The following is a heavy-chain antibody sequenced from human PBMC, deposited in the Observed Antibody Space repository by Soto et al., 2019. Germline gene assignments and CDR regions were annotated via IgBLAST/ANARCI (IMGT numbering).Heavy chain of an antibody. CDR1: GGTFSSYT. J-gene: IGHJ4*02. CDR2: IIPILGIA. Sequence: SVKVSCKASGGTFSSYTISWVRQPPGQGLEWMGRIIPILGIANYAQKFQGRVTITADKSTSTAYMELSSLRSEDTAVYYCARIEAYSRYDIYDYWNQGTLVTVSS. V-gene: IGHV1-69*02. D-gene: IGHD5-12*01. CDR3: ARIEAYSRYDIYDY.